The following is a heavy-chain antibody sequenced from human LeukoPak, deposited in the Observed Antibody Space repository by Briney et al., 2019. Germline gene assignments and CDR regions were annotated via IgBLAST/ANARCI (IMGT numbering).Heavy chain of an antibody. Sequence: SVKVSCKASGGTFSSYAISWVRQAPGQGLEWMGGIIPIFGTANYAQKFQGRVTITADESTSTAYMELSSLRSDDAAVYYCARVLVVVPAARRDGSDAFDIWGQGTMVTVSS. CDR1: GGTFSSYA. V-gene: IGHV1-69*13. CDR2: IIPIFGTA. J-gene: IGHJ3*02. D-gene: IGHD2-2*01. CDR3: ARVLVVVPAARRDGSDAFDI.